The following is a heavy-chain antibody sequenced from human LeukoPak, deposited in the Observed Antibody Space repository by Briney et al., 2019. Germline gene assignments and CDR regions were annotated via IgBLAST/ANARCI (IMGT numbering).Heavy chain of an antibody. CDR3: ARASEYYYGSGQYFDI. V-gene: IGHV3-30*04. D-gene: IGHD3-10*01. Sequence: PGGSLRLSCAASGFIFSSYAMHWVRQAPGKGLEWVAVISYDGSNKYYADSVKGRFTISRDNSKNTLYLQMNSLRAEDTAVYYCARASEYYYGSGQYFDIWGQGTMVTVSS. CDR2: ISYDGSNK. J-gene: IGHJ3*02. CDR1: GFIFSSYA.